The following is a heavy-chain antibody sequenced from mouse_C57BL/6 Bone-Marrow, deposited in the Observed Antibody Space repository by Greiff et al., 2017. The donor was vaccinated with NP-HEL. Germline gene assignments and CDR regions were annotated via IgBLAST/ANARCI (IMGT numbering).Heavy chain of an antibody. Sequence: DVHLVESGGGLVQPGGSLKLSCAASGFTFSDYYMYWVRQTPEKRLEWVAYISNGGGSTYYPDTVKGRFTISRDNAKNTPYLQMSRLKSEDTAMYYCARHTPAYWGQGTLVTVSA. CDR3: ARHTPAY. CDR1: GFTFSDYY. CDR2: ISNGGGST. J-gene: IGHJ3*01. V-gene: IGHV5-12*01.